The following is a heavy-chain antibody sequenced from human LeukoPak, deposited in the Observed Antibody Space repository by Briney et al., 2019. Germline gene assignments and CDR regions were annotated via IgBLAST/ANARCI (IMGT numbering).Heavy chain of an antibody. V-gene: IGHV3-23*01. D-gene: IGHD2-21*01. J-gene: IGHJ6*02. Sequence: GGSLRLSCAASGFTFSSYAMSWVRQAPGKGLEWVSAISGSGGSTYYADSVKGRFTISRDNSKNTLYLQMNSLRAEDTAVYYCAKNGGISMWFGMDVWGQGTTVTVS. CDR3: AKNGGISMWFGMDV. CDR1: GFTFSSYA. CDR2: ISGSGGST.